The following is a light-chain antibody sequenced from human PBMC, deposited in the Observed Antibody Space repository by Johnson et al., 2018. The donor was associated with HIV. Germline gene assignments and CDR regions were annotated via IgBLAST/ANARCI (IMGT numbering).Light chain of an antibody. CDR2: DNN. CDR1: SSNIGNNY. Sequence: QSVLTQPPSVSAAPGQKVTISCSGSSSNIGNNYVYWYQQLPGTAPKLLIYDNNKRPSGIPDRFSGSKSGTSATLGITGLQTGDEADYYCGTWDTSLGAQYVFGSGTKVTVL. J-gene: IGLJ1*01. V-gene: IGLV1-51*01. CDR3: GTWDTSLGAQYV.